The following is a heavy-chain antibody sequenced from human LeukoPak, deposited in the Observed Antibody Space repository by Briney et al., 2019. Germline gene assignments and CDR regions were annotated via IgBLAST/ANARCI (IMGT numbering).Heavy chain of an antibody. CDR2: IGTSGDT. CDR1: GFTFSSYD. J-gene: IGHJ4*02. CDR3: SRVGSSGWPNYFDP. V-gene: IGHV3-13*04. D-gene: IGHD6-19*01. Sequence: GGSLRLSCAASGFTFSSYDMHWVRQATGKGLEWVSVIGTSGDTYYAGSVKGRFTISRENAKNSLYLQMNSLTAGDTAVYFCSRVGSSGWPNYFDPWGQGTLVTVSS.